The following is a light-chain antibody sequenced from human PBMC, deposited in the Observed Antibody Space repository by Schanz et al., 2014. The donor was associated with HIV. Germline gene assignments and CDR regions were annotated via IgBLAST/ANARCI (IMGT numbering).Light chain of an antibody. CDR1: QGISSY. V-gene: IGKV1-27*01. CDR3: QQFRTIPLT. CDR2: AAS. J-gene: IGKJ4*01. Sequence: IQLTQSPSSLSASVGDRVTITCRASQGISSYLAWYQQKPGKAPKLLSYAASTLQSGVPSRFSGSGSGTDFTLTISSLQAEDVAVYYCQQFRTIPLTFGGGTKVEIK.